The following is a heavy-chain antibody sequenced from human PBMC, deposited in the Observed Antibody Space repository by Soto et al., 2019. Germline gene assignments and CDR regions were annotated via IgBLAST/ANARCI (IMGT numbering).Heavy chain of an antibody. V-gene: IGHV1-69*01. J-gene: IGHJ5*02. D-gene: IGHD2-2*01. CDR1: GGIFSSFS. Sequence: QVQLVQSGAEVKTPGSSVEVSCKASGGIFSSFSITWVRQVPGHGLEWMGGIIPMTGTPNYAEKFQGRLTLTADASTGRAYLVQSSLKSEDTAVYYCARGPILPGATSWLDPWGQGTVVIVSS. CDR3: ARGPILPGATSWLDP. CDR2: IIPMTGTP.